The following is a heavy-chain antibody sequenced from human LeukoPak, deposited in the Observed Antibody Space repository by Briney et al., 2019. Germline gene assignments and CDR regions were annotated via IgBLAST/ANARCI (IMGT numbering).Heavy chain of an antibody. J-gene: IGHJ4*02. V-gene: IGHV3-23*01. D-gene: IGHD4-17*01. Sequence: GGSLRLSCAASGFXFSSYAISWVRQAPGKGLEWVSGISDSGGSSYYGPSVKGRFTISRDNSKNTLYLQMNGLRAEDTAVYYCAKVGTTVPHYFDCWGQGTLVTVSS. CDR1: GFXFSSYA. CDR2: ISDSGGSS. CDR3: AKVGTTVPHYFDC.